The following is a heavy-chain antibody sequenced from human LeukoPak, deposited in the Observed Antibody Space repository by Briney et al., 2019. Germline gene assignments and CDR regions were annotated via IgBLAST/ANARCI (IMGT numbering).Heavy chain of an antibody. D-gene: IGHD3-10*02. CDR2: ISYNGINE. Sequence: GGSLRLSCAASGFTFISYSMHWVRPAPGKGLEWMAVISYNGINEYYADSVKGRFTISRDNSKSTLLLQMNSLRAEDTAVYYCAELGITMIGGVWGKGTTVTISS. V-gene: IGHV3-30*04. CDR1: GFTFISYS. J-gene: IGHJ6*04. CDR3: AELGITMIGGV.